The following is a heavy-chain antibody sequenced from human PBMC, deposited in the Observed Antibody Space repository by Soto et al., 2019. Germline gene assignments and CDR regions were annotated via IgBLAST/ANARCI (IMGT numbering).Heavy chain of an antibody. D-gene: IGHD3-22*01. Sequence: GGSLRLSCAASGFTFSNYGMHWVRQAPGKGLEWVAVISYDGSNKYYADSVKGRFTISRDNSKNTMYLQMNSLRTEDTAVYYCAKDARRIFMIVVSPSYYFDYWGQGTLVTVSS. CDR1: GFTFSNYG. CDR2: ISYDGSNK. V-gene: IGHV3-30*18. J-gene: IGHJ4*02. CDR3: AKDARRIFMIVVSPSYYFDY.